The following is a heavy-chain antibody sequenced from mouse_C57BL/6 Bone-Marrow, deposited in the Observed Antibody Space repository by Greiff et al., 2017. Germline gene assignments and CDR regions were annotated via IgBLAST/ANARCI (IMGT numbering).Heavy chain of an antibody. D-gene: IGHD4-1*01. CDR1: GYTFTDYY. V-gene: IGHV1-19*01. Sequence: EVQLQQSGPVLVKPGASVKMSCKASGYTFTDYYMNWVKQSHGKSLEWIGVINPYNGGTSYNQKFKGKATLTVDKSSSTAYMELNSLTSEDSAVYYCARGWDSYYFDDWGQGTTLTVSS. CDR3: ARGWDSYYFDD. J-gene: IGHJ2*01. CDR2: INPYNGGT.